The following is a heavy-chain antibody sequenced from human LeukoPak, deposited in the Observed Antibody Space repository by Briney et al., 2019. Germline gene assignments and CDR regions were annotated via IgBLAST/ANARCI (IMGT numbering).Heavy chain of an antibody. D-gene: IGHD6-19*01. CDR3: AKHHTPYSSGWYQKDE. CDR2: IRYDGSNK. V-gene: IGHV3-30*02. J-gene: IGHJ4*02. CDR1: GFTFSSYG. Sequence: GGSLRLSCAASGFTFSSYGMHWVRQAPGKGLEWVAFIRYDGSNKYYADSVKGRFTISRDNSKNTLYLQMNSLRAEDTAVYYCAKHHTPYSSGWYQKDEWGQGTLVTVSS.